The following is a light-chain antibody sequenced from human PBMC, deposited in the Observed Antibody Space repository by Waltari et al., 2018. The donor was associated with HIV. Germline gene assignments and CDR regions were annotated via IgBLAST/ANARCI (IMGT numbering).Light chain of an antibody. CDR1: SSNIGAGFD. Sequence: QSLLTQPPSVSGAPGQRVTISCTGSSSNIGAGFDVHWSQQLPGTVPKLLIYGCSNRPSGVPHRFSGSKSGTSASLAITGLQAEDEADYYCQSYDRSLSGYVVFGGGTKLTVL. V-gene: IGLV1-40*01. CDR2: GCS. J-gene: IGLJ2*01. CDR3: QSYDRSLSGYVV.